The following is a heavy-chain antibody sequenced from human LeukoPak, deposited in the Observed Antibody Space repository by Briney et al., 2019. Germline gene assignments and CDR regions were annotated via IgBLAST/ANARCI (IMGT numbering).Heavy chain of an antibody. Sequence: PSETLSLTRTVSGGSISSSSYYWGWIRQPPGKGLEWIGSIYYSGSTYYNPSLKSRVTISVDTSKNQFSLKLSSVTAADTAVYYCASYGGRDIDYWGQGTLVTVSS. CDR3: ASYGGRDIDY. J-gene: IGHJ4*02. D-gene: IGHD2-21*02. CDR1: GGSISSSSYY. V-gene: IGHV4-39*07. CDR2: IYYSGST.